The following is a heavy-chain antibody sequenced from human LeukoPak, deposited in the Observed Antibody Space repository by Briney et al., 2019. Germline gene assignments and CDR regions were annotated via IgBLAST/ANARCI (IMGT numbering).Heavy chain of an antibody. CDR1: GGSISSYY. J-gene: IGHJ4*02. V-gene: IGHV4-59*01. CDR2: IYYSGST. D-gene: IGHD6-19*01. CDR3: ARDYRSGWPTIYYFDY. Sequence: SETLSLNCTVSGGSISSYYWSWIRQPPGKGLEWIGYIYYSGSTNYNPSLKSRVTISVDTSKNQFSLKLSSVTAADTAVYYCARDYRSGWPTIYYFDYLGQGTLVTVSS.